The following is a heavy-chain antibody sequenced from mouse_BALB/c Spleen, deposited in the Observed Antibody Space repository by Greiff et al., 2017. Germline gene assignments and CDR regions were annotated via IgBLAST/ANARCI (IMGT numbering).Heavy chain of an antibody. D-gene: IGHD2-1*01. Sequence: VKLMESGPGLVQPSQSLSITCTVSGFSLTSYGVHWVRQSPGKGLEWLGVIWSGGSTDYNAAFISRLSISKDNSKSQVFFKMNSLQANDTAIYYCADLLPPFAYWGQGTLVTVSA. J-gene: IGHJ3*01. CDR3: ADLLPPFAY. CDR1: GFSLTSYG. V-gene: IGHV2-2*02. CDR2: IWSGGST.